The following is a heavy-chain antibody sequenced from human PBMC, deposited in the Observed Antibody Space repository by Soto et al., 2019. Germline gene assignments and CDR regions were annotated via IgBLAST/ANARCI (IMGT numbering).Heavy chain of an antibody. V-gene: IGHV1-18*04. CDR1: GYTFTSSG. D-gene: IGHD3-9*01. CDR3: ARSGTYYDILTGYFVSYNWFDP. J-gene: IGHJ5*02. Sequence: ASVTLSCKASGYTFTSSGISWVRQAPGQGLEWMGWISAYNGNTKYSQKFQGRVTITRDTSASTAYMELSSLRSEDTAVYYCARSGTYYDILTGYFVSYNWFDPWGQGTLVTVSS. CDR2: ISAYNGNT.